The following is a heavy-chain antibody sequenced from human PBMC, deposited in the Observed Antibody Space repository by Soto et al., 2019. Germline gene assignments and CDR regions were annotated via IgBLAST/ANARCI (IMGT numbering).Heavy chain of an antibody. CDR2: ISWNSGNI. CDR1: AFTFGDYA. CDR3: ANGYTTSCCAHFDL. Sequence: EVQLVESGGGLVQPGRSLRLSCAASAFTFGDYAMHWVRQAPEKGLEWVSCISWNSGNIVYVDSVEGRFTISRDNAKNSLYLQMNSLRPEDTAFYYCANGYTTSCCAHFDLWGQGALVPVSS. D-gene: IGHD2-2*01. J-gene: IGHJ4*02. V-gene: IGHV3-9*01.